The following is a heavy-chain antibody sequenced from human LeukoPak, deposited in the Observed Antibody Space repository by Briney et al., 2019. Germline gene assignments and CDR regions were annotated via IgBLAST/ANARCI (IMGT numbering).Heavy chain of an antibody. CDR3: ASDRITMVRGVIIDVGNWFDP. CDR1: GYTFTSYY. CDR2: INPSGGST. J-gene: IGHJ5*02. V-gene: IGHV1-46*01. D-gene: IGHD3-10*01. Sequence: ASVKVSCKASGYTFTSYYMHWVRQAPGQGLEWMGIINPSGGSTSYAQKFQGRVTMTRDTSTSTVYMELSSLRSEDTAVYYCASDRITMVRGVIIDVGNWFDPWGQGTLATVSS.